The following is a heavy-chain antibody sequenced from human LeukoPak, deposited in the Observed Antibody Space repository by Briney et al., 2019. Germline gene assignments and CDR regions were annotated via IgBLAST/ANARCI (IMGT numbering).Heavy chain of an antibody. V-gene: IGHV3-48*01. CDR1: GFTFSSYS. CDR2: ISSSSSTI. CDR3: ARDGIFDY. J-gene: IGHJ4*02. Sequence: GGSLRLSCAAPGFTFSSYSMNWVRQAPGKGLEGVSYISSSSSTIYYADSVKGRFTISRDNAKTSLYLQMNRLRAEDTAVYYCARDGIFDYWGQGTLVTVSS.